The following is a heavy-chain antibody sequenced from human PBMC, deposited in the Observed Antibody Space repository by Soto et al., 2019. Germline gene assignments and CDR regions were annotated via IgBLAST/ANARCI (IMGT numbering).Heavy chain of an antibody. V-gene: IGHV3-30-3*01. Sequence: QVQLVESGGGVVQPGRSLRLSCAASGFTFSNYAIHWVRQAPGKGLEWVAVISYDGSKKYYADSVKGRFTISRDNSKNTLYLQMNSLRAEDTAVYYCAADSSSWYRYYYYCGMDVWGQGTTVTVSS. CDR1: GFTFSNYA. CDR3: AADSSSWYRYYYYCGMDV. J-gene: IGHJ6*02. CDR2: ISYDGSKK. D-gene: IGHD6-13*01.